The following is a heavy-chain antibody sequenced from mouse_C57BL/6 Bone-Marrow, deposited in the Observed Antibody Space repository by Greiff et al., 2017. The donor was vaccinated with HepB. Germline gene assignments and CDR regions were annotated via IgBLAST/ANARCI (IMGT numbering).Heavy chain of an antibody. D-gene: IGHD1-1*01. CDR3: ARHGYYGSSHWYFDV. CDR2: ISNVADSI. Sequence: EVKGEEEGGGGGKKGGEVKREGEAGGKKLREEGREGGREAPGKGDEWVAYISNVADSIYYADTVTGRFTISRENAKNTLYLEMSSLRSEDTAMYYCARHGYYGSSHWYFDVWGTGTTVTVSS. V-gene: IGHV5-15*01. CDR1: GKKLREEG. J-gene: IGHJ1*03.